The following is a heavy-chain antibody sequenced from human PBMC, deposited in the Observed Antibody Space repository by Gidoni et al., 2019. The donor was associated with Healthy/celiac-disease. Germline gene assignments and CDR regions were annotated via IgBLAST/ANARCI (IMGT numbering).Heavy chain of an antibody. J-gene: IGHJ4*02. V-gene: IGHV3-30*18. CDR1: GFTFSSYG. Sequence: QVQLVDSGGGVVQPGRSLRLSCAASGFTFSSYGMHWVRQAPGKGLEWVAVISYDGSNKYYADSVKGRFTISRDNSKNTLYLQMNSLRAEDTAVYYCAKQYYYDSSGYFDYWGQGTLVTVSS. D-gene: IGHD3-22*01. CDR2: ISYDGSNK. CDR3: AKQYYYDSSGYFDY.